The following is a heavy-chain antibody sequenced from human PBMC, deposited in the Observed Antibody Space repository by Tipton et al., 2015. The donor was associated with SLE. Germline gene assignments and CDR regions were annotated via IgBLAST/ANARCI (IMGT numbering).Heavy chain of an antibody. J-gene: IGHJ3*02. CDR1: GGSISSYY. Sequence: TLSLTCTVSGGSISSYYWSWIRQSPGKGLEWIGYIYYSGSTNYNPSLKSRVTISVDTSKNQFSLKLSSVTAADTAVYYCASTADYYDSSAQGASDIWGQGTMVTVSS. CDR2: IYYSGST. D-gene: IGHD3-22*01. CDR3: ASTADYYDSSAQGASDI. V-gene: IGHV4-59*01.